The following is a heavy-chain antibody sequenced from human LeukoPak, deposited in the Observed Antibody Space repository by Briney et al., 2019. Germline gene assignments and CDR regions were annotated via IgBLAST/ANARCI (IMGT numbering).Heavy chain of an antibody. V-gene: IGHV1-24*01. Sequence: ASVKVSCKVSGYTLTELSMHWVRQAPGKGLEWMGGFDPEDGETIYAQKFQGRVTMTEDTSTGTAYMELSSLRSEDTAVYYCASRFFGVVDNWFDPWGQGTLVTVSS. CDR2: FDPEDGET. J-gene: IGHJ5*02. D-gene: IGHD3-3*01. CDR3: ASRFFGVVDNWFDP. CDR1: GYTLTELS.